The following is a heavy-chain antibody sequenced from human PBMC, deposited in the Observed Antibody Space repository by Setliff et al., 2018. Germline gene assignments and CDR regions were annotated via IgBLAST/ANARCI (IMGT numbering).Heavy chain of an antibody. CDR2: ISPGRSI. D-gene: IGHD3-10*01. V-gene: IGHV4-4*08. J-gene: IGHJ6*03. Sequence: SETLSFTCSVSGGSISNFYWSWIRQPPGKGLEWIGSISPGRSINYNPSLRSRVTISGDTSKNQISLNLSSGTAADTAVYYCARDRRDYIGAGSSEIDYYYYYYMDVWGKGTTVTVSS. CDR1: GGSISNFY. CDR3: ARDRRDYIGAGSSEIDYYYYYYMDV.